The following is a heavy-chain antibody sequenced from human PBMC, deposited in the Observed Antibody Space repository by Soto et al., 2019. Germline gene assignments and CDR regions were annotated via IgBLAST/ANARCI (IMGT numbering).Heavy chain of an antibody. Sequence: PGGSLRLSCAASGFTFSNYAMNWVRQAPGKGLEWVSSIRESGGSTFHADSVKGRFTISRDNSKNTLYLQMNSLRAEDTAIYYCARAICPLRGGDCYSGLGYWGQGTLVTVSS. D-gene: IGHD2-21*01. CDR2: IRESGGST. CDR1: GFTFSNYA. CDR3: ARAICPLRGGDCYSGLGY. J-gene: IGHJ4*02. V-gene: IGHV3-23*01.